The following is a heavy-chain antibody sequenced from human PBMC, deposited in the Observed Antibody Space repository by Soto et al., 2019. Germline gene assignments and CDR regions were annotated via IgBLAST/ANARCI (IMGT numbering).Heavy chain of an antibody. Sequence: SVKVSCKASGGTFSSYTISWVRQAPGQGLEWMGRIIPILGIANYAQKFQGRVTITADKSTSTAYMELSSLRSEDTAVYYCATKQASRYCSGGSCLKDAFDIWGQGTMVTVSS. CDR2: IIPILGIA. CDR1: GGTFSSYT. CDR3: ATKQASRYCSGGSCLKDAFDI. V-gene: IGHV1-69*02. J-gene: IGHJ3*02. D-gene: IGHD2-15*01.